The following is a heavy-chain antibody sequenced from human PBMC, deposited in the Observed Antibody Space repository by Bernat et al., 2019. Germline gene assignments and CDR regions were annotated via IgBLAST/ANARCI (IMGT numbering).Heavy chain of an antibody. CDR2: IYYSGST. Sequence: QVQLQESGPGLVKPSETLSLTCTVSGGSISSYYWSWIRQPPGKGLEWIGYIYYSGSTNYHPSLKSRVTISVDTSKNQFSLKLSSVTAADTAVYYCARYYYDSSGYSYYFDYWGQGTLVTVSS. CDR1: GGSISSYY. J-gene: IGHJ4*02. D-gene: IGHD3-22*01. V-gene: IGHV4-59*01. CDR3: ARYYYDSSGYSYYFDY.